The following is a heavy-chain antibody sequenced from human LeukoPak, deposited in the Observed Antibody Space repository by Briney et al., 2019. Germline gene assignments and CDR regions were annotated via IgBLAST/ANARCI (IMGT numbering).Heavy chain of an antibody. V-gene: IGHV5-51*01. CDR3: ARLLTSGYCSGGSCKSHFDY. CDR2: IYPGDSDT. D-gene: IGHD2-15*01. CDR1: GYTFNLYW. J-gene: IGHJ4*02. Sequence: GESLKISCKGFGYTFNLYWIGWVRQMPGKGLEWMGIIYPGDSDTRYSPSFQGQVTISADKSISTAYLQWSSLKASDTAMYYCARLLTSGYCSGGSCKSHFDYWGQGTLVTVSS.